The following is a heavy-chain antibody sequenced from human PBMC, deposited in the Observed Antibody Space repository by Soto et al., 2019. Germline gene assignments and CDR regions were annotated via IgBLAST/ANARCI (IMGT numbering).Heavy chain of an antibody. CDR1: GYTFTSYS. D-gene: IGHD2-15*01. Sequence: QVQLVQSGAEVKKPGASVRVSCKASGYTFTSYSMHWGRQAPGQGLEWMGIINPSSGRTSYAQNFQGRVTMTSDTSTSIVYMEMSSLKSEDTAVYYCARDHNFGFILYAMDVWGQGTTVTVSS. J-gene: IGHJ6*02. V-gene: IGHV1-46*01. CDR3: ARDHNFGFILYAMDV. CDR2: INPSSGRT.